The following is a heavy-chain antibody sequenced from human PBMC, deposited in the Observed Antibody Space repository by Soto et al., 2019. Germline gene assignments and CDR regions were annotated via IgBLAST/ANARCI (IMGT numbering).Heavy chain of an antibody. J-gene: IGHJ4*02. Sequence: ASVKVSCKASGYTFTSYGISWVRQAPGQGLEWMGWISAYSGNTNYAQKLQGRVTMTTDTSTSTAYMELRSLRSDDTAVYYCARARPGYYDSSGYYYPDYWGQGTLVTVSS. CDR1: GYTFTSYG. CDR2: ISAYSGNT. D-gene: IGHD3-22*01. CDR3: ARARPGYYDSSGYYYPDY. V-gene: IGHV1-18*04.